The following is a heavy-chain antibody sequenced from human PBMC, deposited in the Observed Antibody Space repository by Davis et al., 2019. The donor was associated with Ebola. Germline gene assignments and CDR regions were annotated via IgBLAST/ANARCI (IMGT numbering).Heavy chain of an antibody. CDR3: ARLVNTISGSHYMDD. Sequence: GESLKISCKGSGYRFTSYWISWVRQMPGKGLEWMGRIDPTDSYTNYSPSFQGHVTISADKSISTAYLQWSSPKASDTAMYYCARLVNTISGSHYMDDWGKRTTVNLSS. CDR2: IDPTDSYT. J-gene: IGHJ6*03. D-gene: IGHD3-10*01. V-gene: IGHV5-10-1*01. CDR1: GYRFTSYW.